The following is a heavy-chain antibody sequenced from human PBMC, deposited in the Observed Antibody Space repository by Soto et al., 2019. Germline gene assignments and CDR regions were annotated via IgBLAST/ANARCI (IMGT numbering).Heavy chain of an antibody. V-gene: IGHV3-23*01. CDR3: AKDITGAVAGPLDY. CDR1: GFTFSNYC. D-gene: IGHD6-13*01. J-gene: IGHJ4*02. CDR2: ITAVNNI. Sequence: PGVSLRLSFAASGFTFSNYCVNWVRQAPGEGPEWVSAITAVNNIYYADSVKGRFTISRDNSKNTLYLQMNSLRAEDTAIYYCAKDITGAVAGPLDYWGQGTLVTVSS.